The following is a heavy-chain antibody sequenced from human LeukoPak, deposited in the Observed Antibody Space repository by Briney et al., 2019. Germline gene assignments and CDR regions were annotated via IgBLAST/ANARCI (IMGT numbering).Heavy chain of an antibody. CDR2: IEYSETGT. V-gene: IGHV3-23*01. J-gene: IGHJ3*02. CDR3: AKVRRPGDAFDI. Sequence: GGSLRLSCTVSGFTLSSYEMSWIRQAPGQGLEWVSSIEYSETGTHYADSVKGRFTISRDNSKNTLYLQMNSLRAEDTAVYYCAKVRRPGDAFDIWGQGTMVTVSS. CDR1: GFTLSSYE.